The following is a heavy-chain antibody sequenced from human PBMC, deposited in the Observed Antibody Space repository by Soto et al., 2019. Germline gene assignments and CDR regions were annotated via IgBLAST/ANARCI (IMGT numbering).Heavy chain of an antibody. J-gene: IGHJ6*02. V-gene: IGHV3-48*02. D-gene: IGHD3-10*01. CDR3: AREFATMVRGVITSYYYYVMDV. CDR2: ISSSSSTI. CDR1: GFTFSSYS. Sequence: EVQLVESGGGLVQPGGSLRLSCAASGFTFSSYSMNWVRPAPGKGLDWVSYISSSSSTIYYADSVKGRVTISRDNAKNSLYVQMKGLRDEDTTVYYCAREFATMVRGVITSYYYYVMDVWGQGTKVTVSS.